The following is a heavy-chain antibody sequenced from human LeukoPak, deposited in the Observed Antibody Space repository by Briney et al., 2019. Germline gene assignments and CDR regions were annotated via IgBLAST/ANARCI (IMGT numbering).Heavy chain of an antibody. CDR2: IYYSGST. Sequence: KPSETLSLTCTVSGGSVSSGSYYWSWIRQPPGKGLEWIGYIYYSGSTNYNPSLKTRVTMSVDTSKNQVSLKLSSVTAADTAMYYCARAAEYSSGWYLFDYWGQGILVTVSA. V-gene: IGHV4-61*01. D-gene: IGHD6-19*01. CDR1: GGSVSSGSYY. J-gene: IGHJ4*02. CDR3: ARAAEYSSGWYLFDY.